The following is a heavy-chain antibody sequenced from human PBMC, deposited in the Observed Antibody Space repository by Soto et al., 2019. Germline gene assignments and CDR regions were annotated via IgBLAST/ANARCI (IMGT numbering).Heavy chain of an antibody. D-gene: IGHD3-10*01. CDR2: VHHSWGS. CDR1: GGSISSYY. J-gene: IGHJ6*02. CDR3: ARQGFGPLHGLVDV. V-gene: IGHV4-59*08. Sequence: QVQLQESGPGLVKPSETLSLSCTVSGGSISSYYWSWFRQSPGKRMEWIGYVHHSWGSSYNPSLQSRVAISQDTSKSQFSLKVTSVTATDPAVYYCARQGFGPLHGLVDVWGQGTTVTVSS.